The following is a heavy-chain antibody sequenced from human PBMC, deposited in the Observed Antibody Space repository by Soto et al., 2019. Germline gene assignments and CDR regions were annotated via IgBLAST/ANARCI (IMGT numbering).Heavy chain of an antibody. CDR3: AKRFRSSWSNYYYYDMDV. CDR2: ISYDGGNK. Sequence: PGGSLRLSCAASGFTFSSYGMHWVRQAPGKGLEWVAVISYDGGNKYYAESVKGRFTISRDNSKNTLFLQMNSLRAEDTAMYYCAKRFRSSWSNYYYYDMDVWGQGTTVTVSS. V-gene: IGHV3-30*18. J-gene: IGHJ6*02. CDR1: GFTFSSYG. D-gene: IGHD6-13*01.